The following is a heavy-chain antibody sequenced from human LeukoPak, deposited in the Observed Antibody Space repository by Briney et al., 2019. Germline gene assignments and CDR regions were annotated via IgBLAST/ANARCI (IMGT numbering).Heavy chain of an antibody. Sequence: SVKVSCKASGGGFTFTSHAISWVRQAPGQGLEWMGGLIPIYGSANYAQKFQGRVTITSDESTRTVYMELSSLRPEDSAVYYCAGFFYDNSGDAFDIWGQGTMVTVSS. CDR3: AGFFYDNSGDAFDI. D-gene: IGHD3-22*01. CDR2: LIPIYGSA. V-gene: IGHV1-69*13. J-gene: IGHJ3*02. CDR1: GGGFTFTSHA.